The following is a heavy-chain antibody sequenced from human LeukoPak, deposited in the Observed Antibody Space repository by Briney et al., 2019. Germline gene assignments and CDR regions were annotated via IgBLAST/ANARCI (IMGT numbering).Heavy chain of an antibody. CDR3: AREVLWELTYFDY. D-gene: IGHD1-26*01. CDR1: GYTFTSYD. CDR2: MNPNSGNT. Sequence: GASVKVSCKASGYTFTSYDINWVRQATGQGLEWMGWMNPNSGNTGYAQKLQGRVTMTTDTSTSTAYMELRSLRSDDTAVYYCAREVLWELTYFDYWGQGTLVTVSS. V-gene: IGHV1-8*01. J-gene: IGHJ4*02.